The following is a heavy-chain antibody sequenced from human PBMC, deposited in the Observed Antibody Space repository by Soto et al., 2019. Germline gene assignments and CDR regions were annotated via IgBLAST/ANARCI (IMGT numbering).Heavy chain of an antibody. V-gene: IGHV3-30*18. Sequence: QPGGSLRLSCAASGFSFSSHGMHWVRQAPGKGLEWVAVISYDGSNKYYEDSVKGRFTISRDNSKSTLYLQMNSLRAEDTAVYYCAKDGGYRYGSLGHYWGQGTLVTVSS. CDR3: AKDGGYRYGSLGHY. D-gene: IGHD5-18*01. CDR2: ISYDGSNK. J-gene: IGHJ4*02. CDR1: GFSFSSHG.